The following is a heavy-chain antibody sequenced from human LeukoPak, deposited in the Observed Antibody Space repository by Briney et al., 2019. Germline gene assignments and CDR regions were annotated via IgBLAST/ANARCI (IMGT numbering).Heavy chain of an antibody. V-gene: IGHV3-30-3*01. J-gene: IGHJ2*01. Sequence: GRSLRLSCAASGFTFRSYAMHWVRQAPGKGLEWVAVISYDGYSEYYADSVKGRFTISRDNSKNTLYLQMNSLRAEDTAVYYCARDHPELGYFDLWGRGTLVTVSS. CDR3: ARDHPELGYFDL. CDR1: GFTFRSYA. D-gene: IGHD3-10*01. CDR2: ISYDGYSE.